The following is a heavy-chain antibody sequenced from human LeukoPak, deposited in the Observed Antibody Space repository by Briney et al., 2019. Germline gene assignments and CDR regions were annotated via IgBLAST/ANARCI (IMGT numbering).Heavy chain of an antibody. CDR3: ARVLRESSSSEYYFDY. CDR1: GFTFSSYW. D-gene: IGHD6-6*01. V-gene: IGHV3-7*01. CDR2: IKQDGSEK. Sequence: PGGSLRLSCAASGFTFSSYWMSWVRQAPGKGLEWVANIKQDGSEKYYVDSVKGRFTISRDNAKNSLYLQMNSLRAEDTAVYYCARVLRESSSSEYYFDYWGQGTLVTVSS. J-gene: IGHJ4*02.